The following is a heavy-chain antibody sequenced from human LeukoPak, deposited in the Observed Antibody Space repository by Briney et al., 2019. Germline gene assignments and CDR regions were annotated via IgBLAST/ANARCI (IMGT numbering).Heavy chain of an antibody. CDR2: ISGSGGGT. V-gene: IGHV3-23*01. Sequence: GGSLRLSCAASGFTFSSYVMSWVRRAPGKGLEWVSAISGSGGGTYYADSVKGRFTISRDNSKNTLYLQTISLRAEDTAVYYCARRGAAGTYYFDYWGQGTLVTVSS. CDR3: ARRGAAGTYYFDY. D-gene: IGHD6-13*01. CDR1: GFTFSSYV. J-gene: IGHJ4*02.